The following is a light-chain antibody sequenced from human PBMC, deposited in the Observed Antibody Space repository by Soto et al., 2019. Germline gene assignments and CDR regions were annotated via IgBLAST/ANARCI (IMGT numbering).Light chain of an antibody. V-gene: IGKV1-5*03. CDR2: KAS. CDR1: HSVSTW. CDR3: QQYISYWT. J-gene: IGKJ1*01. Sequence: DIQMTQSPSTLSASVGDRVTITCRASHSVSTWLAWYQQKPGQAPKLLIDKASTLESGVPSRFIGSGSGTEFTLTINGLQPDDFATYYCQQYISYWTFGQGTTVEIK.